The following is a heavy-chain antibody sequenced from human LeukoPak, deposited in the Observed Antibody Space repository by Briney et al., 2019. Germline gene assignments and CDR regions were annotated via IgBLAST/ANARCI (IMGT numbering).Heavy chain of an antibody. CDR1: GFTLSSYW. D-gene: IGHD2-15*01. J-gene: IGHJ3*02. V-gene: IGHV3-7*03. CDR2: IKEDGSEK. Sequence: GGSLRLSCAASGFTLSSYWMSWVRQAPGKGLEWVANIKEDGSEKYYVDSVKGRFTISRDNAKNSLYLHMNSLTAEDTSMYYCARDLVAGVPFDAIDIWGQGTMVSVSS. CDR3: ARDLVAGVPFDAIDI.